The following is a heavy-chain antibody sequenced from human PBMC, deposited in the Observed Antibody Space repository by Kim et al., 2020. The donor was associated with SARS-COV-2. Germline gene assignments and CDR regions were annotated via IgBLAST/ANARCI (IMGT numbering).Heavy chain of an antibody. V-gene: IGHV3-11*06. J-gene: IGHJ6*02. D-gene: IGHD4-17*01. CDR3: ARDGEGSTVTTSYYYGMDV. Sequence: GRFTISRDNAKNSLYLQMNSLRAEDTAVYYCARDGEGSTVTTSYYYGMDVWGQGTTVTVSS.